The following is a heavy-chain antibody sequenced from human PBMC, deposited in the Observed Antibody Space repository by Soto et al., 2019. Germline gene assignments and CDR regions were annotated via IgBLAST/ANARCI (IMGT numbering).Heavy chain of an antibody. CDR3: AKTTDYYYYGMDV. V-gene: IGHV1-46*01. Sequence: ASVKVSCKASGYTFTSYYMHWVRQAPGQGLEWMGIIDPSGGSTSYAQKFQGRVTMTRDTSTSTVYMELSSLRSEDTAVCYCAKTTDYYYYGMDVWGQGTTVTVSS. CDR2: IDPSGGST. CDR1: GYTFTSYY. J-gene: IGHJ6*02. D-gene: IGHD4-17*01.